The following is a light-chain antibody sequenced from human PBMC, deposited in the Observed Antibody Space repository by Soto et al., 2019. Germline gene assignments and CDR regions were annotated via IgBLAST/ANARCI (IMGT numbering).Light chain of an antibody. J-gene: IGKJ1*01. CDR3: QQYNSYLWT. Sequence: DIQMTQSPSTLSASVGDRVTITCRASQRITNWLAWYQQKPGKAPKLLIYDASNLESGVPSRFSGSGSGTEFSLTISSLQPDDFATYYCQQYNSYLWTFGQGTKVDIK. V-gene: IGKV1-5*01. CDR2: DAS. CDR1: QRITNW.